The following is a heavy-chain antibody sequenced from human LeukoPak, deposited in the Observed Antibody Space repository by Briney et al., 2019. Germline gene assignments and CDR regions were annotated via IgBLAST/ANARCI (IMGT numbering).Heavy chain of an antibody. CDR3: ARVWYYDYVWGSYPIRSFDY. J-gene: IGHJ4*02. CDR2: INPNSGGT. Sequence: ASVKVSCKASGYTFTGYYMHWVRQAPGQGLEWMGWINPNSGGTNYAQKFQGRVTMTRDTSISTAYMELSRLRSDDTAVYYCARVWYYDYVWGSYPIRSFDYWGQGTLVTVSS. CDR1: GYTFTGYY. V-gene: IGHV1-2*02. D-gene: IGHD3-16*02.